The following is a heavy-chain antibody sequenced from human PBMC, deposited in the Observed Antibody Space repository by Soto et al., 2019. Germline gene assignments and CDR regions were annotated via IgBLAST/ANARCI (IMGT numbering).Heavy chain of an antibody. Sequence: SETLSLTCAVSGGSISSSNWWSWVRQPPGKGLEWIGGIYYSGSTYYNPSLKSRVTISVDTSKNQFSLKLSSVTAADTAVYYCARQAAADDYWGQGTLVTVSS. D-gene: IGHD6-13*01. CDR1: GGSISSSNW. J-gene: IGHJ4*02. CDR2: IYYSGST. CDR3: ARQAAADDY. V-gene: IGHV4-4*02.